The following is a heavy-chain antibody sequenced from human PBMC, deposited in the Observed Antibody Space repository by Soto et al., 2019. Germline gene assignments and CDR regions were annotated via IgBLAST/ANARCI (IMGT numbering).Heavy chain of an antibody. CDR1: DFPFSRYG. CDR3: ARDVGYYGSGRTDV. CDR2: IWYDGSNK. J-gene: IGHJ6*02. D-gene: IGHD3-10*01. Sequence: LSLSYAASDFPFSRYGMHLCRQAPGTGLEWVAVIWYDGSNKYYADSVKGRFTISRDNSKNTLYLQMNSLRAEDTAVYYCARDVGYYGSGRTDVWGQGTTVTVSS. V-gene: IGHV3-33*01.